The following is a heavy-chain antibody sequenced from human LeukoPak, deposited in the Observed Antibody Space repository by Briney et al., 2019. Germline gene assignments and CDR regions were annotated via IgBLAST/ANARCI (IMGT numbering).Heavy chain of an antibody. D-gene: IGHD3-10*01. J-gene: IGHJ4*02. V-gene: IGHV3-7*03. CDR2: INRDGSVK. CDR3: VAWFGEFDY. CDR1: GFSFSSYW. Sequence: GGSLRLSCAASGFSFSSYWMTWVRQGTGKGLEWVSNINRDGSVKHYMDSVKGRFTISRDNSKNTLYLQMNSLRAEDTAVYYCVAWFGEFDYWGQGTLVTVSS.